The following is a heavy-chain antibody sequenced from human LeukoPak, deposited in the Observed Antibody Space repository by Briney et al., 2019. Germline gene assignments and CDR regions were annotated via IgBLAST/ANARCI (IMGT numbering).Heavy chain of an antibody. Sequence: GGSLRLSCAASGFAVSNNYMTWVRQAPGKGLEWVSVIYKDGSTYYADSVKGRFTISRDNSKNTVYLQMYSLRAEDTAVYYCARGYCSGRSCYMWYSDYWGQGTLVAVSS. CDR2: IYKDGST. CDR1: GFAVSNNY. CDR3: ARGYCSGRSCYMWYSDY. J-gene: IGHJ4*02. V-gene: IGHV3-53*01. D-gene: IGHD2-15*01.